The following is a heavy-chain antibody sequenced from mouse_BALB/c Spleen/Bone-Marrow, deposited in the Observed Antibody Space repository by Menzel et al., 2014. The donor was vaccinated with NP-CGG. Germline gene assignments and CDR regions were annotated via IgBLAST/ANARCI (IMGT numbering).Heavy chain of an antibody. Sequence: EVHLVESGPELVKPGASVKVSCKASGYSFTDYNMYWVKQSHGKSLEWIGYIDPYNGGTSYNQKFKGKATLTVDKSSSTAFMHLNSLTSEDSAVYYCARRSTMITTEAWFAYWGQGTLVTVSA. CDR2: IDPYNGGT. D-gene: IGHD2-4*01. J-gene: IGHJ3*01. CDR3: ARRSTMITTEAWFAY. V-gene: IGHV1S135*01. CDR1: GYSFTDYN.